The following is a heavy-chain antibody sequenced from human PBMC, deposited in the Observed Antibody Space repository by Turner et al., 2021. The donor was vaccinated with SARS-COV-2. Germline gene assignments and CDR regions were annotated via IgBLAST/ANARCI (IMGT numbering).Heavy chain of an antibody. J-gene: IGHJ6*02. V-gene: IGHV4-39*01. CDR3: AGEEVVFRASHTLYYYGMDV. CDR1: GGSIRSSSYY. Sequence: QLQLQESGPGLVKPSETLSLTCTVPGGSIRSSSYYWGWIRQPPGKGLEWIGSIYYSGSTYYNPSLKSRVTISVDTSKNQFSLKLSSVTAADTAVYYCAGEEVVFRASHTLYYYGMDVWGQGTTVTVSS. CDR2: IYYSGST. D-gene: IGHD3-22*01.